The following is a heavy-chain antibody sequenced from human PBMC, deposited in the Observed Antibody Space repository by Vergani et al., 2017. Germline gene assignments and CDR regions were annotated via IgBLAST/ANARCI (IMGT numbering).Heavy chain of an antibody. CDR2: IYYSGST. J-gene: IGHJ6*03. CDR3: ARDNGYGATLPYYYYYMDV. CDR1: GGSISSGGYY. D-gene: IGHD4/OR15-4a*01. V-gene: IGHV4-31*03. Sequence: QVQLQESGPGLVKPSQTLSLTCTVSGGSISSGGYYWSWIRQHPGKGLEWIGYIYYSGSTYYHPSLKSRVTISVDTSKNQFSLKLSSVTAADTAVYYCARDNGYGATLPYYYYYMDVWGKGTTVTVSS.